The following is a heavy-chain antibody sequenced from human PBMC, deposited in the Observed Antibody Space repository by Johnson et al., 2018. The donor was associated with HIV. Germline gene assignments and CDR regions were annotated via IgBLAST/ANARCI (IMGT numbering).Heavy chain of an antibody. CDR2: ISYDGSNK. D-gene: IGHD2-15*01. J-gene: IGHJ3*02. CDR3: AREAYCSGGSCYDAFDI. V-gene: IGHV3-30*04. CDR1: GFTFSSYA. Sequence: QVQLVESGGGLVQPGGSLRLSCAASGFTFSSYAVHWVRQAPGKGLEWVAVISYDGSNKYYADSVKGRFTISRDNSKNTLYLQMNSLRAEDTAVYYCAREAYCSGGSCYDAFDIWGQGTMVTVSS.